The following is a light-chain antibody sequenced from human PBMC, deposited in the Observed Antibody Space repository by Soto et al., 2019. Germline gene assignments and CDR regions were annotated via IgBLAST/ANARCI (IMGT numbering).Light chain of an antibody. CDR1: TGAVTSGHY. CDR2: DTT. Sequence: QTVVTQEPSLTVAPGGTVTLTCGSSTGAVTSGHYPYWFQQKPGQAPRTLIYDTTNKHSWTPARFSGSLLGGKAALTLSGALPEDEAEYYCLLYYDGPRVFGGGTKLTVL. V-gene: IGLV7-46*01. CDR3: LLYYDGPRV. J-gene: IGLJ3*02.